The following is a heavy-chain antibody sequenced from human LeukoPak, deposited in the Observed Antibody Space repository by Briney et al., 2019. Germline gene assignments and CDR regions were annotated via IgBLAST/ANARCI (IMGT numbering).Heavy chain of an antibody. Sequence: ASVKVSCKASGYTFTSYAMHWVRQAPGQRLEWMGWINGGNGNTKYSQKFQGRVTITRDTSASTAYMELSSLRSEDTAVYYCARVLGAGYYYYMDVWGKGTTVTVSS. CDR2: INGGNGNT. D-gene: IGHD3-16*01. V-gene: IGHV1-3*01. J-gene: IGHJ6*03. CDR3: ARVLGAGYYYYMDV. CDR1: GYTFTSYA.